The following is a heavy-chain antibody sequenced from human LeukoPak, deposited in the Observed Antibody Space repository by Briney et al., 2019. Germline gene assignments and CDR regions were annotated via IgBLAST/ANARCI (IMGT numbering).Heavy chain of an antibody. J-gene: IGHJ6*03. CDR1: GFTFSSYA. V-gene: IGHV3-30*04. Sequence: GGSLRLSCAASGFTFSSYAMRWVRQAPGKGLEWVAVISYDGSNKYYADSVKGRFTISRDNSKNTLYLQMNSLRAEDTAVYYCARDPAGTQNYYYYYYMDVWGKGTTVTVSS. D-gene: IGHD6-13*01. CDR3: ARDPAGTQNYYYYYYMDV. CDR2: ISYDGSNK.